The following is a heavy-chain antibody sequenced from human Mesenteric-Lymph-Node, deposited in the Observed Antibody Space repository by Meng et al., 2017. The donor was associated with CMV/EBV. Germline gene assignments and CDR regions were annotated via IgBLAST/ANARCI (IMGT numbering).Heavy chain of an antibody. J-gene: IGHJ4*02. CDR3: ATPPARMLDY. CDR2: ISSFSSTI. CDR1: GFSFSIYS. Sequence: GGSLRLSCAASGFSFSIYSLHWVRQAPGKGLEWISYISSFSSTIYYADSVKGRFTVSRDDAQRSLFLQMNILRAEDTAIYYCATPPARMLDYWGQGELVTVSS. V-gene: IGHV3-48*04. D-gene: IGHD1-14*01.